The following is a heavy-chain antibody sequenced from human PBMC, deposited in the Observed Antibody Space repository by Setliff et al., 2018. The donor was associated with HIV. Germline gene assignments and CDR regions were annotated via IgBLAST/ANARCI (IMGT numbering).Heavy chain of an antibody. CDR3: ARAAYSGTYLWEPATDL. V-gene: IGHV4-4*08. J-gene: IGHJ2*01. CDR2: IYTSGST. D-gene: IGHD1-26*01. Sequence: KASETLSLTCTVSGGSMSTYYWSWIRQPPGKGLEWIGYIYTSGSTNYNPSLRSRVTISVDTAKNHFSLRLSSVTAADTAVYYWARAAYSGTYLWEPATDLWGRGTLVTVSS. CDR1: GGSMSTYY.